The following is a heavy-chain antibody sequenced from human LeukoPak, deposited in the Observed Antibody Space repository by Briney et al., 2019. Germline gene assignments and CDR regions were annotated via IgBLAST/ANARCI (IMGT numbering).Heavy chain of an antibody. D-gene: IGHD1-26*01. CDR3: AREGDGGSYYFDF. J-gene: IGHJ4*02. V-gene: IGHV3-30*04. CDR1: GFTLSFYA. Sequence: GGPLRLSCAASGFTLSFYAMHWVRQAPGKGLEWVAFISYDGTNTYYTDSVKGRFTISRDNSKNTLYLQMNSLRGGDTAVYYCAREGDGGSYYFDFWGQGTLVTVSS. CDR2: ISYDGTNT.